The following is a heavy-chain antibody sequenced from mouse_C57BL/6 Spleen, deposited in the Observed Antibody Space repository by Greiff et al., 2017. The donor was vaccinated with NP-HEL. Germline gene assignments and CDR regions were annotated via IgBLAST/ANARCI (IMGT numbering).Heavy chain of an antibody. J-gene: IGHJ4*01. CDR3: ARADGSYAMDY. CDR1: GFTFSSYA. V-gene: IGHV5-4*03. CDR2: ISDGGSYT. Sequence: DVMLVESGGGLVKPGGSLKLSCAASGFTFSSYAMSWVRQTPEKRLEWVATISDGGSYTYYPDNVKGRFTISRDNAKNNLYLQMSHLKSEDTAMYERARADGSYAMDYWGQGTSVTVSS. D-gene: IGHD2-3*01.